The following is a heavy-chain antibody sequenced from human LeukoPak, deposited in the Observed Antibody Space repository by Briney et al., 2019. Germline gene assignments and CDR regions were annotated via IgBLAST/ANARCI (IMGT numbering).Heavy chain of an antibody. CDR1: GFTFSSYG. J-gene: IGHJ5*02. D-gene: IGHD4-17*01. CDR2: IWYDGSNK. CDR3: AKDTTVTTSWFDP. Sequence: PGRSLRLSCAASGFTFSSYGTHWVRQAPGKGLEWVAVIWYDGSNKYYADSVKGRFTISRDNSKNTLYLQMNSLRAEDTAVYYCAKDTTVTTSWFDPWGQGTLVTVPS. V-gene: IGHV3-33*06.